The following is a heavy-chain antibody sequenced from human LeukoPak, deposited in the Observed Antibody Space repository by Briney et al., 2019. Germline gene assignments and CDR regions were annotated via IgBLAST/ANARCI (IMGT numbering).Heavy chain of an antibody. J-gene: IGHJ6*03. Sequence: GASVKVSCRASGYMFTAYYIHWLRQAPGQGLEWMGFINPKNDVTHYTHNFQGRVTMTRDTSISTAYMDLSRLRSDDTAVYYCARGVTARGFYYYMDVWGKGTTVTISS. CDR2: INPKNDVT. CDR3: ARGVTARGFYYYMDV. V-gene: IGHV1-2*02. D-gene: IGHD2-21*02. CDR1: GYMFTAYY.